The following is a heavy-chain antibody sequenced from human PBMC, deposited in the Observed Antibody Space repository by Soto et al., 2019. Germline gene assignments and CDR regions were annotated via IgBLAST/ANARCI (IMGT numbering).Heavy chain of an antibody. Sequence: SVKVSCKASGGTFSIYAISWVRQAPEQGLEWMGGIIPIFGTANYAQKFQGRVTITADESTSTAYMELSSLRSEDTAVYYCARDEATVTPYYYYGMDVWGQGTTVTVSS. J-gene: IGHJ6*02. D-gene: IGHD4-4*01. CDR1: GGTFSIYA. V-gene: IGHV1-69*13. CDR2: IIPIFGTA. CDR3: ARDEATVTPYYYYGMDV.